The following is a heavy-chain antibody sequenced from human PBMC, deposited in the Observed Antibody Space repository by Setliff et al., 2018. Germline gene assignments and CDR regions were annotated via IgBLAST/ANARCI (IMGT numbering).Heavy chain of an antibody. J-gene: IGHJ4*02. V-gene: IGHV3-13*01. CDR2: TGTTGDT. D-gene: IGHD4-4*01. CDR1: GFTFSTYD. Sequence: PGGSLRLSCAASGFTFSTYDMHWFRQATGKGLEWVSGTGTTGDTYYPGSVRGRFTISRDNAKNSLYLQINSLRAGDTAVYYCARGFRSRGTVSSFDYWGQGTPVTVSS. CDR3: ARGFRSRGTVSSFDY.